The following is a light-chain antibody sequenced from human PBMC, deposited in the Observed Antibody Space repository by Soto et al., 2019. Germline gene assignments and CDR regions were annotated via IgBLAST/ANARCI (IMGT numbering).Light chain of an antibody. V-gene: IGKV3-20*01. J-gene: IGKJ4*01. CDR2: GAS. CDR3: QQYRRSPPQVI. Sequence: EIVLTQSPGTLSLSPGERATLSCRASQIVDSLYLTWYQQKPGQAPRLLIYGASSRATGIPDRFSGSGSGTDFTLTISRLEPEDFAVYYCQQYRRSPPQVIFGGGTKVEIK. CDR1: QIVDSLY.